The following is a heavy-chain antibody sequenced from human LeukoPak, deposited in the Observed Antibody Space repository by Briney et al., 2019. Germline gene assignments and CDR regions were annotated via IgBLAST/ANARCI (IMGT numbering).Heavy chain of an antibody. CDR2: ISYDGSNK. CDR1: GFTFSNAW. Sequence: GGSLRLSCAASGFTFSNAWMNWVRQAPGKGLEWVAVISYDGSNKYYADSVKGRFTISRDNSKNTLYLQMNSLRAEDTAVYYCAKDLGYCSSTSCAPGVYWGQGTLVTVSS. D-gene: IGHD2-2*03. V-gene: IGHV3-30*18. CDR3: AKDLGYCSSTSCAPGVY. J-gene: IGHJ4*02.